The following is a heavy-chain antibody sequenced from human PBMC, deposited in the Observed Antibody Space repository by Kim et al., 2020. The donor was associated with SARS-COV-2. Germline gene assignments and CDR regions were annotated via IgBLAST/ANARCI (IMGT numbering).Heavy chain of an antibody. D-gene: IGHD6-19*01. Sequence: GGSLRLSCAASGFTFSSYAMHWVRQAPGKGLEWVAVISYDGSNKYYADSVKGRFTISRDNSKNTLYLQMNSLRAEDTAVYYCARDVEQWLPRYFQHWGQGTLVTVSS. J-gene: IGHJ1*01. CDR3: ARDVEQWLPRYFQH. V-gene: IGHV3-30-3*01. CDR1: GFTFSSYA. CDR2: ISYDGSNK.